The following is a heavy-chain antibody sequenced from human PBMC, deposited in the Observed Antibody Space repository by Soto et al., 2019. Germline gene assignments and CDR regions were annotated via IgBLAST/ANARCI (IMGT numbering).Heavy chain of an antibody. Sequence: SVKVSCKASGFTFTSSAMQWVRQARGQRLEWIGWIVVGSGNTNYAQKFXXXXXXXXXXSTXTAYMELSSLRSEDTAVYYCAXSYXXDYIWGSYPNYFDYWGQGTLVTVSS. J-gene: IGHJ4*02. CDR2: IVVGSGNT. CDR1: GFTFTSSA. CDR3: AXSYXXDYIWGSYPNYFDY. D-gene: IGHD3-16*02. V-gene: IGHV1-58*02.